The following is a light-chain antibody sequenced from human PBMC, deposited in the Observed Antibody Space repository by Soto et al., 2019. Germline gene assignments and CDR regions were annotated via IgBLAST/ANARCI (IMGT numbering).Light chain of an antibody. Sequence: EIVLTQSPATLSLSPGERATLSCRASQSISSYLAWFQHKPGQAPRLLIYDASNRATGIPARFSGSGSGTDFTLTISSLEPEDFAVYFCQQRSSWPRLTFGGGTKVEIK. V-gene: IGKV3-11*01. CDR3: QQRSSWPRLT. CDR1: QSISSY. J-gene: IGKJ4*01. CDR2: DAS.